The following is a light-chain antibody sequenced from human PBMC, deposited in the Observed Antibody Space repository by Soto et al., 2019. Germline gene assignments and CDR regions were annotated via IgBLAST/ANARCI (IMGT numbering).Light chain of an antibody. CDR3: QQYDILLT. CDR2: DAT. Sequence: DIQMTQSPSSLSASVGDRVTINCQASQDITNHLKWYQQKPGKAPKLLIYDATKLQKGVKTRISGSGSGTVFIFTISGLQPEDIATFYCQQYDILLTFGGGTKVDIK. V-gene: IGKV1-33*01. J-gene: IGKJ4*01. CDR1: QDITNH.